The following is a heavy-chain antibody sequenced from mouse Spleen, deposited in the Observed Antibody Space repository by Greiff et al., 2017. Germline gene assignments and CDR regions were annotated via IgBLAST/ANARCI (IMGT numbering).Heavy chain of an antibody. D-gene: IGHD2-5*01. V-gene: IGHV1-62-2*01. CDR3: ARHEGHSNYVRDAMDY. Sequence: QVHVKQSGAELVKPGASVKLSCKASGYTFTEYTIHWVKQRSGQGLEWIGWFYPGSGSIKYNEKFKDKATLTADKSSSTVYMELSRLTSEDSAVYFCARHEGHSNYVRDAMDYWGQGTSVTVSS. J-gene: IGHJ4*01. CDR2: FYPGSGSI. CDR1: GYTFTEYT.